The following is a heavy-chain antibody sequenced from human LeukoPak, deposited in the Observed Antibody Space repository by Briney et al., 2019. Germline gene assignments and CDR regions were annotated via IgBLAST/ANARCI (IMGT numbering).Heavy chain of an antibody. Sequence: SETLSLTCTVSGSSITSFYWTWVRQPPGKGLEWIGPFQYNGITYYNPSLKSRVTISVDTSKNQFSLKLSSVTAADTAVYYCARALYSSSWFPYWGQGTLVTVSS. CDR1: GSSITSFY. CDR3: ARALYSSSWFPY. J-gene: IGHJ4*02. V-gene: IGHV4-59*12. CDR2: FQYNGIT. D-gene: IGHD6-13*01.